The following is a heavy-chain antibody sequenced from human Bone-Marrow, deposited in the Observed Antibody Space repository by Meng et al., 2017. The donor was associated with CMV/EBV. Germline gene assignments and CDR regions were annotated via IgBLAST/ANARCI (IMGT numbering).Heavy chain of an antibody. D-gene: IGHD3-22*01. J-gene: IGHJ4*02. CDR2: INPNSGGT. Sequence: QVQLVQSGAEVNKPAASVKVSCKAFGYTFTGYYMHWVRQAPGQGLEWMGWINPNSGGTNYAQKFQGRVTMTRDTSISTAYMELSRLRSDDTAVYYCARDPISGDSSGTDYWGQGTLVTVSS. CDR3: ARDPISGDSSGTDY. V-gene: IGHV1-2*02. CDR1: GYTFTGYY.